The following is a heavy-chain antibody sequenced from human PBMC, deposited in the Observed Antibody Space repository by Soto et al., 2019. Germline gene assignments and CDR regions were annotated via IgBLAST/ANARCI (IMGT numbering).Heavy chain of an antibody. V-gene: IGHV1-3*01. CDR1: GYTFTSYA. J-gene: IGHJ4*02. Sequence: QVQLVQSGAEVKKPGASVKVSCKASGYTFTSYAIHWVRQAPGQRLEWMGWINAGNGNTKYSQKFQDRVTITRDTSASAAYMELSSLRSEDTAVYYCARDLGGWPDYWGQGTLVTVSS. CDR3: ARDLGGWPDY. D-gene: IGHD6-19*01. CDR2: INAGNGNT.